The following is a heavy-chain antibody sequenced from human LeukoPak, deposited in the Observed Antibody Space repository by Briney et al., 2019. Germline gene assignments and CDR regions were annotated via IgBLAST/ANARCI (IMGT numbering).Heavy chain of an antibody. V-gene: IGHV4-4*07. D-gene: IGHD4-17*01. Sequence: SETLSLTCSVSGGSFNSYYWSWLRQPAGKGLEWIGRIHASATPDYSPSLQSRVTISIDTSQRQVSLNLTSVTAADTAVYYCARDIVYLIDEDYGWGQGTLVTVSS. CDR2: IHASATP. J-gene: IGHJ4*02. CDR3: ARDIVYLIDEDYG. CDR1: GGSFNSYY.